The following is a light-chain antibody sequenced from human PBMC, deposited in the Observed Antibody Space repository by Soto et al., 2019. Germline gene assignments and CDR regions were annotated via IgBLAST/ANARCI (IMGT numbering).Light chain of an antibody. Sequence: IVGTRTPVTPXLYHQDRVNSACTDSQGGSRKLAWYQHKKGKAXTXXXSGESNGETGIHARLRRSGSGTEFNINISRMQSEECAIYYCQEEDTSPITFGRGTKVDI. V-gene: IGKV3-15*01. J-gene: IGKJ4*01. CDR3: QEEDTSPIT. CDR1: QGGSRK. CDR2: GES.